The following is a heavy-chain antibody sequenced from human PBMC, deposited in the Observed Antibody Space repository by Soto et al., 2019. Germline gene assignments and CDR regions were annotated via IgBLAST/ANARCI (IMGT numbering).Heavy chain of an antibody. CDR2: IYSGGST. CDR1: GFTVSSNY. Sequence: GGSLRLSCAASGFTVSSNYMSWVRQAPGKGLEWVSVIYSGGSTYYADSVKGRFTISRDNSKNTLYLQMNSLRAEDTAVYYCARAKSIAAAGSGAFDIWGQGTMVTVSS. D-gene: IGHD6-13*01. J-gene: IGHJ3*02. CDR3: ARAKSIAAAGSGAFDI. V-gene: IGHV3-66*01.